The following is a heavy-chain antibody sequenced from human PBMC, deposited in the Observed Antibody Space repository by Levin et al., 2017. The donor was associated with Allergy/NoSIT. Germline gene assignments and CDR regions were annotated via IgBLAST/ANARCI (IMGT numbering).Heavy chain of an antibody. CDR1: GYTFTSYG. CDR3: ARDRHSRAAVVARYFDR. Sequence: GASVKVSCKASGYTFTSYGISWVRQAPGQGLEWMGWISAYNGNTNYAQKLQGRVTMTTDTSTSTAYMELRSLRSDDTAVYYCARDRHSRAAVVARYFDRWGRGTLVTVSS. D-gene: IGHD2-15*01. CDR2: ISAYNGNT. V-gene: IGHV1-18*01. J-gene: IGHJ2*01.